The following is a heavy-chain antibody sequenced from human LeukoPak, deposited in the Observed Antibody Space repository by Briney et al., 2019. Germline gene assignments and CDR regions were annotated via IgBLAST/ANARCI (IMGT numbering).Heavy chain of an antibody. CDR3: ARDMTDGSSWLGWFDP. V-gene: IGHV4-61*02. J-gene: IGHJ5*02. CDR2: IYTSGST. Sequence: SQTLSLTCTVSGGSISSGSYYWSWIRQPAGKGLEWIGRIYTSGSTNYNPSLKSRVTISVDTSKNQFSLKLSSVTAADTAVYYCARDMTDGSSWLGWFDPWGQGTLVTVSS. CDR1: GGSISSGSYY. D-gene: IGHD6-13*01.